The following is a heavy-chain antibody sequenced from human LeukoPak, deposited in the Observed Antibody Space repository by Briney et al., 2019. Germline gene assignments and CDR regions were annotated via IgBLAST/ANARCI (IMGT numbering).Heavy chain of an antibody. D-gene: IGHD5-18*01. CDR2: IIPIFGTA. CDR3: ARGGGGYSYGYYYYFDY. Sequence: SVKVSCKASGGTFSSYAISWVRQAPGRGLEWMGGIIPIFGTANYAQKFQGRVTITADESTSTAYMELSSLRSEDTVVYYCARGGGGYSYGYYYYFDYWGQGTLVTVSS. V-gene: IGHV1-69*01. CDR1: GGTFSSYA. J-gene: IGHJ4*02.